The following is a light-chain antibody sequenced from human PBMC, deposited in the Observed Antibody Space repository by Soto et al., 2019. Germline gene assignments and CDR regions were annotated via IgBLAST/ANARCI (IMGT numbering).Light chain of an antibody. J-gene: IGLJ1*01. CDR2: DVT. Sequence: QSALTQPRSVSGSPGQSVTVSCTGTSSNVGDYNYVSWYQQHPGKAPKVMIYDVTKRPAGVPDRFSGSKSGNSASLTISGLQAEDEADYYCSSYTRSSTLYVFGTGTKVTVL. CDR3: SSYTRSSTLYV. V-gene: IGLV2-11*01. CDR1: SSNVGDYNY.